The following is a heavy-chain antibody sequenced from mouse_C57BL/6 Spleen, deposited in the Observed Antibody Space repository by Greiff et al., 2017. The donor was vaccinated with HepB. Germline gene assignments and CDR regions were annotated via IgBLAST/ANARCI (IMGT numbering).Heavy chain of an antibody. Sequence: QVQLKQSGPELVKPGASVKISCKASGYAFSSSWMNWVKQRPGKGLEWIGRIYPGDGDTNYNGKFKGKATLTADKSSSTAYMQLSSLTSEDSAVYFGAIYYGSSDGYAMDYWGQGTSVTVSS. D-gene: IGHD1-1*01. CDR3: AIYYGSSDGYAMDY. V-gene: IGHV1-82*01. J-gene: IGHJ4*01. CDR2: IYPGDGDT. CDR1: GYAFSSSW.